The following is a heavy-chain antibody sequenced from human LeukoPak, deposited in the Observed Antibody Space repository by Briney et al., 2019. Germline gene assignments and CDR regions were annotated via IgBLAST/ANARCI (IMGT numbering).Heavy chain of an antibody. J-gene: IGHJ6*03. V-gene: IGHV3-21*01. Sequence: GGSLRLSCAASGFTFSTYIMNWVRQTPGKGLEWVSSIGTSTSYIYYADSVKGRFTISRDNAKNSLYLQMNSLRAEDTAVYYCASGGFYYMDVWGKGTTVTVSS. CDR2: IGTSTSYI. CDR1: GFTFSTYI. CDR3: ASGGFYYMDV. D-gene: IGHD3-16*01.